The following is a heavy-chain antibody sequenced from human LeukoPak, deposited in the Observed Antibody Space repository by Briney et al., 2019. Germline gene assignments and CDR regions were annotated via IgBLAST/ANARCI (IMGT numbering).Heavy chain of an antibody. V-gene: IGHV1-2*02. Sequence: ASVKLSCKASGYTFTSYYMHWVRQAPGQGLEWIGWINPISGGTNYAQTFQGRVTMTRDTSISTAYMEMSRLRSDDTAVYYCARGGVRCSSTSCYKSDYWGQGTLVTASS. CDR2: INPISGGT. D-gene: IGHD2-2*02. CDR1: GYTFTSYY. CDR3: ARGGVRCSSTSCYKSDY. J-gene: IGHJ4*02.